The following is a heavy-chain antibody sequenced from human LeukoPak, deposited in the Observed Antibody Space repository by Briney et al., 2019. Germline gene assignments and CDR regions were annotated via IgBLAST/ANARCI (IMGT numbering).Heavy chain of an antibody. CDR1: GFTFSSYA. J-gene: IGHJ4*02. CDR2: ISGREGST. V-gene: IGHV3-23*01. CDR3: AKKLYSIPHYFDY. D-gene: IGHD6-13*01. Sequence: GGSLRLSCAASGFTFSSYAMSWVRQAPGKGLEWVSAISGREGSTYYADSVKGRFTISRDNSKNTLYLQMNSLRAEDTAVYYCAKKLYSIPHYFDYWGQGTLVTVSS.